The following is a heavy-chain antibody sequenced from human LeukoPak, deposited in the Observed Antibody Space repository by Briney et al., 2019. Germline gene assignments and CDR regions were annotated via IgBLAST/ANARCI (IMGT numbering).Heavy chain of an antibody. Sequence: GGSLRLSCAASGFTFTSFWMTWVRQSPGKGLEWVANINPDGTKTTYVDSVKGRFTISRDSAKNSVFLHMRSLRAEDTAVYYCATAPAAADSSWGQGTLVAVSS. J-gene: IGHJ5*02. CDR2: INPDGTKT. D-gene: IGHD6-13*01. V-gene: IGHV3-7*01. CDR1: GFTFTSFW. CDR3: ATAPAAADSS.